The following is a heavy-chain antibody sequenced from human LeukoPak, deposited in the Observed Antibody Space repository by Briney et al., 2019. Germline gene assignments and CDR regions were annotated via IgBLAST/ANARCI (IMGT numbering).Heavy chain of an antibody. V-gene: IGHV1-18*01. J-gene: IGHJ4*02. D-gene: IGHD3-22*01. CDR3: ARVPEDVYYDSSGYYFDY. CDR1: GYTFTSYG. CDR2: ISAYNGNT. Sequence: GASVKVSCKASGYTFTSYGISWVRQAPGQGLEWIGWISAYNGNTNYAQKLQGRVTMTTDTSTGTAYMELRSLRSDDTAVYYCARVPEDVYYDSSGYYFDYWGQGTLVTVSS.